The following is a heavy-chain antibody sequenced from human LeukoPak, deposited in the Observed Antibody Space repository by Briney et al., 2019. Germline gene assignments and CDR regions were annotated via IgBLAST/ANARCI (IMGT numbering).Heavy chain of an antibody. CDR1: GGSIRSYY. CDR3: ARAVPGSMDV. J-gene: IGHJ6*03. V-gene: IGHV4-59*01. CDR2: IYYSGST. Sequence: SETLSLTCSVSGGSIRSYYWSWIRQPPGKGLEWIGYIYYSGSTNYNPSLKSRVTISVDTSKNQFSLKLSSVTAADTAVYYCARAVPGSMDVWGKGTAVTVSS. D-gene: IGHD7-27*01.